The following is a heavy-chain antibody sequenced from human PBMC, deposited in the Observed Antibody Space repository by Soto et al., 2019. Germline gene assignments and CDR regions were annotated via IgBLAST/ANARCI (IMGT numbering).Heavy chain of an antibody. CDR1: GFSFSKYG. CDR2: MSDDGSKK. Sequence: QVQLVESAGGVVQPGRSLRLSCAASGFSFSKYGMHWVRQAPGKGLEWVAEMSDDGSKKYYGDSVKGRFTISRDNSKNTLYLLMDSPSPEDTAMYYCAKELRETGGYYFDCWGQGTLVTVSS. V-gene: IGHV3-30*18. D-gene: IGHD3-16*01. CDR3: AKELRETGGYYFDC. J-gene: IGHJ4*02.